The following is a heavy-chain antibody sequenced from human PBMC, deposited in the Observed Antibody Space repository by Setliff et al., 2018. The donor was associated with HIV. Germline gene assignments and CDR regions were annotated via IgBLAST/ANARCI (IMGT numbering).Heavy chain of an antibody. CDR2: IYYSGST. CDR1: GESLSGYY. CDR3: ARVAPKWDLLKWFDP. V-gene: IGHV4-59*06. D-gene: IGHD1-26*01. Sequence: SETLSLTCAVYGESLSGYYWSWIRQPAGKGLEWIGHIYYSGSTYYNPSLKSRVTISVDTSKNQFSLKLSSVTAADTAVYYCARVAPKWDLLKWFDPWGQGTLVTVSS. J-gene: IGHJ5*02.